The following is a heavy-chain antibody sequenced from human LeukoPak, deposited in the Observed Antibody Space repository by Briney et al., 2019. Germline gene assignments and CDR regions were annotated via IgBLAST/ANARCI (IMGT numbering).Heavy chain of an antibody. V-gene: IGHV4-34*01. CDR3: AGGRRDGYNHLIYYYYYGMDV. CDR2: INHSGST. CDR1: GGSFSGYY. J-gene: IGHJ6*02. D-gene: IGHD5-24*01. Sequence: PSETLSLTCAVYGGSFSGYYWSWIRQPPGKGLEWIGEINHSGSTNYNPSLKSRVTISVDTSKNQFSLKLSSVTAADTAVYYCAGGRRDGYNHLIYYYYYGMDVWGQGTTVTVSS.